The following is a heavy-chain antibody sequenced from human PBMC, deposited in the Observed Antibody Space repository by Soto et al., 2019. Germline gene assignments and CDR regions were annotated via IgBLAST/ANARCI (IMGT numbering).Heavy chain of an antibody. Sequence: SLRLSCAASGFSFSSFGMHCVRQSPGKGLEWVAVIWFDGSNIQYAESVKGRFTISRDNYKNTVDLQMNSLRVEDTATYFCARDRGVGGGYFDHWGQGALVTV. V-gene: IGHV3-33*01. CDR1: GFSFSSFG. CDR3: ARDRGVGGGYFDH. CDR2: IWFDGSNI. D-gene: IGHD1-26*01. J-gene: IGHJ4*02.